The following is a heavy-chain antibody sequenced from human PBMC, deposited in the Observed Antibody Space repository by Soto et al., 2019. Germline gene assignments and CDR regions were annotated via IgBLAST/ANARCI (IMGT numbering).Heavy chain of an antibody. V-gene: IGHV1-24*01. J-gene: IGHJ5*02. CDR1: GYTLTELS. D-gene: IGHD2-21*01. CDR2: XDPEDGET. Sequence: QVQLVQSGAEVKKPGASVKVSCKVSGYTLTELSMXXVXXXXXXXXXXXXGXDPEDGETIYAQKFQGRVTMTEDTSTDTAYMELSSLRSEDTAVYYCXTKSRHIVVGPRDWFDPWGQGTLVTVSS. CDR3: XTKSRHIVVGPRDWFDP.